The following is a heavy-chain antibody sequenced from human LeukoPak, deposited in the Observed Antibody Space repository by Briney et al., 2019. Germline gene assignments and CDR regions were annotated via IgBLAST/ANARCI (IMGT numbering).Heavy chain of an antibody. CDR3: ARGVNYYDSSGYYMGDY. D-gene: IGHD3-22*01. V-gene: IGHV3-48*01. Sequence: GGSLRLSCAASGFTFSSYSMNWVRQAPGKGLEWVSYISSSSSTIYYADSVKGRFTISRDNAKNSLYLQMNSLRAEDTAVYYCARGVNYYDSSGYYMGDYWGQGTLVTVSS. CDR2: ISSSSSTI. CDR1: GFTFSSYS. J-gene: IGHJ4*02.